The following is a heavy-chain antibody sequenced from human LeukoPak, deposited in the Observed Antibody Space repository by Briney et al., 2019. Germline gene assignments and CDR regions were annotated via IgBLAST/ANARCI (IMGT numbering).Heavy chain of an antibody. Sequence: SETLSLTCTFSGGSISLYYWSWIRQPPGKGLEWIGYFYDTRSPKYNPSLERRVTISVDMSRNQFSLSLTSVTAADTAVYYCARGRGSLTFWDQGTLATVSS. CDR1: GGSISLYY. J-gene: IGHJ4*02. V-gene: IGHV4-59*01. CDR3: ARGRGSLTF. D-gene: IGHD3-10*01. CDR2: FYDTRSP.